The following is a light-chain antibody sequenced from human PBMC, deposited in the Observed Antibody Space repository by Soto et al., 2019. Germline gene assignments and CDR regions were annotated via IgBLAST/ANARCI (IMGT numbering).Light chain of an antibody. CDR2: GAS. J-gene: IGKJ1*01. CDR1: QSVDSSY. Sequence: DIVLTQSPGTLSLTPGERATLSCRASQSVDSSYLAWYQQKPGQAPRLLIYGASTRAAGIPARFSGSGSGTEFTLTISSLQSEDFAVYYCQQYNNWPPWTFGQGTKVDIK. V-gene: IGKV3-15*01. CDR3: QQYNNWPPWT.